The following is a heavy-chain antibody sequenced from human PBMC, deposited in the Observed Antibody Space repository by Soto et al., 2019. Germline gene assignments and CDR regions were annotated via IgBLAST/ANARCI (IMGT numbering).Heavy chain of an antibody. D-gene: IGHD2-15*01. Sequence: SETLSLTCTVSGGSISSYYWSWIRQPAGKGLEWIGRIYTSGSTNFNPSLKSRVTMSVDTSKNQFSLKLSSVTAADTAVYYCARAGYCSGGSCYIGDPNWFDPWGQGTLVTV. CDR2: IYTSGST. V-gene: IGHV4-4*07. J-gene: IGHJ5*02. CDR1: GGSISSYY. CDR3: ARAGYCSGGSCYIGDPNWFDP.